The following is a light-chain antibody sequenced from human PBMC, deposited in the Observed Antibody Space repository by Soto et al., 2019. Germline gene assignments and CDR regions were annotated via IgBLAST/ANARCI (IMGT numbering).Light chain of an antibody. Sequence: DIQMSQSPSSVSASVGDRVAITCRARQAISSWLAWYQQKPGKAPKLLIYAASSLQSGVPSRFIGSGSWTDFTLIISDLQPEDFATYYWQQATTFPTFGGGTKEEIK. CDR3: QQATTFPT. V-gene: IGKV1-12*01. CDR1: QAISSW. CDR2: AAS. J-gene: IGKJ4*01.